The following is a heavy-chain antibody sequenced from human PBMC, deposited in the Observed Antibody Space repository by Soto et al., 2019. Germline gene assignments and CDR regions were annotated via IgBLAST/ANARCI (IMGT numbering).Heavy chain of an antibody. CDR2: INSDGSST. Sequence: GSLRLSCAASGFTFSSYWMHWVRQAPGKGLVWVSRINSDGSSTSYADSVKGRFTISRDNAKNTLYLQMNSLRAEDTAVYYCASLYSYYGMDVWGQGTTVTVSS. V-gene: IGHV3-74*01. CDR1: GFTFSSYW. CDR3: ASLYSYYGMDV. J-gene: IGHJ6*02. D-gene: IGHD1-1*01.